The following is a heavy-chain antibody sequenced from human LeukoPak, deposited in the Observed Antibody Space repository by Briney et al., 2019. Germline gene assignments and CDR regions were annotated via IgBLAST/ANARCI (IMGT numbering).Heavy chain of an antibody. J-gene: IGHJ4*02. Sequence: GGSLRLSCAASGFTFSNYGMNWVRQAPGKGLEWVTAISASGGNTYYADSVKGRFTTSRDNAKDTLYLQMNSLRAEDTALYYCAKERASRLPFDYWGQGTLVTVSS. CDR3: AKERASRLPFDY. CDR2: ISASGGNT. V-gene: IGHV3-23*01. CDR1: GFTFSNYG. D-gene: IGHD6-25*01.